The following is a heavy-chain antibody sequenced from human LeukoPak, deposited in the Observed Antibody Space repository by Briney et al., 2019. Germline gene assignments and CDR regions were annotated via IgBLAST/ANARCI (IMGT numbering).Heavy chain of an antibody. CDR2: IYYSGST. CDR1: GGSISSSSYY. CDR3: ARRGQLLRFDY. Sequence: SETLSLTCTVSGGSISSSSYYWGWIRQPPGKGLEWIGSIYYSGSTYYNPSLKSRVTISVDTSKNQFSLKLSSVTAADTAVYYCARRGQLLRFDYWGQGTLVTVSS. J-gene: IGHJ4*02. V-gene: IGHV4-39*01. D-gene: IGHD1-26*01.